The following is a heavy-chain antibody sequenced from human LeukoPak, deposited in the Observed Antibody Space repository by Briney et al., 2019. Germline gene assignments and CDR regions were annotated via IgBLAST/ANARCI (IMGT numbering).Heavy chain of an antibody. V-gene: IGHV4-59*08. J-gene: IGHJ3*02. CDR3: ARHHPGQSGSFDI. Sequence: PSETLSLTCAVPGGSISSYFWSWIRQPPGTGLEWVGYIDYTGSTNYNPSPKSRLTISIDTSENQFSLKVSSVTAADTAVYYCARHHPGQSGSFDIWGQGTMVTVSS. CDR2: IDYTGST. D-gene: IGHD3-10*01. CDR1: GGSISSYF.